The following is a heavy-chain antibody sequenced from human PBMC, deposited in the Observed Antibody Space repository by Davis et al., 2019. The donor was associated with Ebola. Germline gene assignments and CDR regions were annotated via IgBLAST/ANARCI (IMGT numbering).Heavy chain of an antibody. D-gene: IGHD6-19*01. J-gene: IGHJ4*02. Sequence: PSEPLSLTCAVYGGSFSGYYWSWIRQPPGKGLEWIGEINHSGSTNYNPSLKSRVTISVDTSKNQFSLKLSSVTAADTAVYYCARAGRMGYSSGWGDYWGQGTLVTVSS. CDR2: INHSGST. CDR1: GGSFSGYY. V-gene: IGHV4-34*01. CDR3: ARAGRMGYSSGWGDY.